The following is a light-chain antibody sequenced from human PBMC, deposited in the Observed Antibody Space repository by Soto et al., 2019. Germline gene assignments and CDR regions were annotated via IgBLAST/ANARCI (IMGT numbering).Light chain of an antibody. V-gene: IGKV1-5*01. Sequence: DIQMTQSPSTLSASVGDRVTITCRASQSISNWLAWYQQKPGKAPTLLIYDASTLESGVPSRFSGSGSGTEFTLTISSLQPDDFANYYCQLYNSPLSFGGGTKVDIK. CDR3: QLYNSPLS. CDR2: DAS. J-gene: IGKJ4*01. CDR1: QSISNW.